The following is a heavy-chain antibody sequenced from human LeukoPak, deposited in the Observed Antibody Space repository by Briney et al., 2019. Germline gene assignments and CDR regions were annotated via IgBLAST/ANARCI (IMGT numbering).Heavy chain of an antibody. D-gene: IGHD3-22*01. J-gene: IGHJ4*02. V-gene: IGHV4-61*01. CDR3: ARDWIVVASFDY. Sequence: SETLSLTCTVSGGSISSGSYYWSWIRQPPGKGLEWIGYIYYSGSTNYNPSLKSRVTISVDTSKNQFSLKLSSVTAADTAVYYCARDWIVVASFDYWGQGTLVTVSS. CDR2: IYYSGST. CDR1: GGSISSGSYY.